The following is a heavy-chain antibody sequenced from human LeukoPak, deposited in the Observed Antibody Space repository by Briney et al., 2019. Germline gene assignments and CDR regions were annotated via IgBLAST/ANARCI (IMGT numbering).Heavy chain of an antibody. D-gene: IGHD6-19*01. CDR2: IYPGDSET. CDR1: GYSFTSYC. CDR3: ARLSSGYSSGRKY. Sequence: GGSLKISCKGSGYSFTSYCIAWVRQMPGKGPEWMGIIYPGDSETRYSPSFQDHATISADKSINSAYLQWSSLNASDTAIYYRARLSSGYSSGRKYWGQGTLVTVSS. V-gene: IGHV5-51*01. J-gene: IGHJ4*02.